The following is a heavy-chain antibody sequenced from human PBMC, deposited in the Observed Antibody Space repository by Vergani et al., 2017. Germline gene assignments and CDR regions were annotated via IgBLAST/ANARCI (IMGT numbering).Heavy chain of an antibody. CDR2: IYYSGST. D-gene: IGHD2-2*01. Sequence: QVQLQQWGAGLLKPSETLSLTCAVYGGSFSGYYWGWIRQPPGKGLEWIGSIYYSGSTYYNPSLKSRVTISVDTSKNQFSLKLSSVTAADTAVYYCARHGDIVVVPAADANWFDPWGQGTLVTVSS. V-gene: IGHV4-34*01. CDR3: ARHGDIVVVPAADANWFDP. CDR1: GGSFSGYY. J-gene: IGHJ5*02.